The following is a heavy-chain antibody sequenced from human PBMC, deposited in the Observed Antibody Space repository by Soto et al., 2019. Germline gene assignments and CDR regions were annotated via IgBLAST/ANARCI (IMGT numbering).Heavy chain of an antibody. Sequence: QVQLVESGGGVVQPGRSLRLSCAASGFTFSTYGMHWVRQAPGKRLEWVAVIWYDGSNKYYPDSVRGRFTISRDNSKNALYLQMNSLRADDTAVYYCARGLSSGWPELYYFDYWGQGTLVTVSS. CDR1: GFTFSTYG. D-gene: IGHD6-19*01. J-gene: IGHJ4*02. CDR3: ARGLSSGWPELYYFDY. CDR2: IWYDGSNK. V-gene: IGHV3-33*01.